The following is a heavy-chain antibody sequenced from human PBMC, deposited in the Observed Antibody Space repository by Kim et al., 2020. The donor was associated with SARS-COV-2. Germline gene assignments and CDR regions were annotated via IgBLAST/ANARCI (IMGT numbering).Heavy chain of an antibody. Sequence: SETLSLTCTVSGGSISSSSYYWGWIRQPPGKGLEWIGSIYYSGSTYYNPSLKSRVTISVDTSKNQFSLKLSSVTAADTAVYYCARLGYDSSGYYLNYWGQGTLVTVSS. D-gene: IGHD3-22*01. V-gene: IGHV4-39*01. CDR3: ARLGYDSSGYYLNY. J-gene: IGHJ4*02. CDR2: IYYSGST. CDR1: GGSISSSSYY.